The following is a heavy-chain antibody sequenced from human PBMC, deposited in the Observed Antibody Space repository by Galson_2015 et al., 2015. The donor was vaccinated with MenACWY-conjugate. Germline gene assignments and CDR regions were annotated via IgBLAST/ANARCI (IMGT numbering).Heavy chain of an antibody. CDR2: IYSGGST. D-gene: IGHD6-19*01. CDR3: ARDSSGWSDYYYGMDV. V-gene: IGHV3-53*01. J-gene: IGHJ6*02. CDR1: GFTVSSNY. Sequence: SLRLSCAASGFTVSSNYMSWVRQAPGKGLEWVSVIYSGGSTYYADSVKGRFTISRDNSKNTLYLQMNSLRAEDTAVYYCARDSSGWSDYYYGMDVWGQGTTVTVSS.